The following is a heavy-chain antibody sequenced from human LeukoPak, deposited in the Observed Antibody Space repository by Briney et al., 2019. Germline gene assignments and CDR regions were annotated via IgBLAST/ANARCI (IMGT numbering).Heavy chain of an antibody. Sequence: GESLRLSCAASGFTVSSNYMSWVRQAPGRGLEWVSVIYSGGSTYYADSVKGRFTISRDNSKNTLFLQMNSLRAGDTAVYYCARGTVTMVDYWGQGTLVTVSS. CDR1: GFTVSSNY. CDR2: IYSGGST. D-gene: IGHD3-10*01. CDR3: ARGTVTMVDY. V-gene: IGHV3-66*01. J-gene: IGHJ4*02.